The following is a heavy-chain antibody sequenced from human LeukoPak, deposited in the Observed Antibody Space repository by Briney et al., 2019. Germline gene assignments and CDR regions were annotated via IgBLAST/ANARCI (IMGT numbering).Heavy chain of an antibody. CDR1: GGTFSSYA. CDR2: IIPIFGTA. J-gene: IGHJ4*02. V-gene: IGHV1-69*05. D-gene: IGHD5-18*01. Sequence: SVKVSCKASGGTFSSYAISWVRQAPGRGLEWMGGIIPIFGTANYAQKFQGRVTITTDESTSTAYMELSSLRSEDTAVYYCASSVDTAMVRPFDYWGQGTLVTVSS. CDR3: ASSVDTAMVRPFDY.